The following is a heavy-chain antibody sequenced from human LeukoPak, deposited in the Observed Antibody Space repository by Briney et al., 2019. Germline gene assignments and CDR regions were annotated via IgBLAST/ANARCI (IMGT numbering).Heavy chain of an antibody. D-gene: IGHD3-22*01. CDR2: INHSGST. Sequence: SETLSLTCAVYGGSFSGYYWSWIRQPPGKGLEWIGEINHSGSTNYNPSLKSRVTISVDTSKNQFSLKLSSVTAADTAVYYCARGRHGVVVITGAFDIWGQGTMVTVSS. CDR3: ARGRHGVVVITGAFDI. CDR1: GGSFSGYY. V-gene: IGHV4-34*01. J-gene: IGHJ3*02.